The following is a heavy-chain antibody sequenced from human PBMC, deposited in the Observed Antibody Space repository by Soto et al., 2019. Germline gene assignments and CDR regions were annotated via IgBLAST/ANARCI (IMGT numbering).Heavy chain of an antibody. V-gene: IGHV4-4*02. CDR2: MHHGGTP. J-gene: IGHJ6*02. CDR3: ATQTISYTWDV. CDR1: GAPITTTYW. D-gene: IGHD3-3*01. Sequence: QVQLQESGPGLVKPSETLSLTCTVSGAPITTTYWWAWVRLPPGKGLEWIGEMHHGGTPNSNPSPESRITMSLDKSNNHFSLKLTSVTAADTAIYYCATQTISYTWDVWGRGTTVTVSS.